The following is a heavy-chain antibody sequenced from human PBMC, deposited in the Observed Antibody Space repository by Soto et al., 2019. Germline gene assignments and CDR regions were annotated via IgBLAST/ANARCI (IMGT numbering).Heavy chain of an antibody. CDR3: ARGRKKYYDILTGSPPDY. CDR1: GGSFSGYY. D-gene: IGHD3-9*01. V-gene: IGHV4-34*01. CDR2: INHSGST. Sequence: QVQLQQWGAGLLKPSETLSLTCAVYGGSFSGYYWSWIRQPPGKGLEWIGEINHSGSTNYNPSLTSRVTMSVDTSKNPFSLKLSSVTAADTAVYYCARGRKKYYDILTGSPPDYWGQGTLVTVSS. J-gene: IGHJ4*02.